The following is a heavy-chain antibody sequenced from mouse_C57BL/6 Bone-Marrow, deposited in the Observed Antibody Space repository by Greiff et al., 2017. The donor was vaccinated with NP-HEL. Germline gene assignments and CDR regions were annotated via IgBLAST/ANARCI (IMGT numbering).Heavy chain of an antibody. CDR3: ARNGLAWFAY. Sequence: VQLQQPGAELVRPGSSVKLSCKASGYTFTSYWMHWVKQRPIQGLEWIGNIDPSDSETHYNQQFKDKATLTVDKSSSTAYMQRSSLTSEDSAVYYCARNGLAWFAYWGQGTLVTVSA. CDR1: GYTFTSYW. CDR2: IDPSDSET. D-gene: IGHD1-1*02. V-gene: IGHV1-52*01. J-gene: IGHJ3*01.